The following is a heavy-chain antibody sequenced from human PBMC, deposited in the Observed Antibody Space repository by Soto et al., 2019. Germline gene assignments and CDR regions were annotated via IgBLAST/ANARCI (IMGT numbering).Heavy chain of an antibody. CDR3: ARDLDASTSGWCAY. CDR1: GDSISDTIYY. Sequence: SETLSLTCRVSGDSISDTIYYWGWIRQPPGMGLEWIGSIQYSGSTQFHPSFKSRVTISVDTSKNEFSLRLRSVTAADTSVYYCARDLDASTSGWCAYWGQGTLVTVSS. J-gene: IGHJ4*02. CDR2: IQYSGST. V-gene: IGHV4-39*02. D-gene: IGHD6-19*01.